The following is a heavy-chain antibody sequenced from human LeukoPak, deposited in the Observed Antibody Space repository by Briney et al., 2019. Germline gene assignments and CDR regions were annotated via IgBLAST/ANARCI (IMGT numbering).Heavy chain of an antibody. Sequence: GGSLRLSCAASGFTFDDYNMNWVRQAPGKGLEWVSYISSGSSTIYYADSVKGRFTISRDNAKNSLFLQMNSLRDEDTAAYYCAREPPGNYDSSGYYYAHFDYWGQGTLVTVSS. J-gene: IGHJ4*02. CDR2: ISSGSSTI. V-gene: IGHV3-48*02. CDR1: GFTFDDYN. CDR3: AREPPGNYDSSGYYYAHFDY. D-gene: IGHD3-22*01.